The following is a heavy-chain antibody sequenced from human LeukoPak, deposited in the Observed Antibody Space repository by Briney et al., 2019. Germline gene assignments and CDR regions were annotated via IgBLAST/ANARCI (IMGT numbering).Heavy chain of an antibody. V-gene: IGHV3-7*03. CDR1: GFTFSSYW. CDR3: ATSPGARTYSGSYYYFDY. Sequence: GGSLRLSCAASGFTFSSYWMSWVRQAPGKGLEWVANIKQDGSEENYVDSVKGRFTISRDNSKNTLYLQMNSLRAEDTAVYYCATSPGARTYSGSYYYFDYWGQGTLVTVSS. J-gene: IGHJ4*02. CDR2: IKQDGSEE. D-gene: IGHD1-26*01.